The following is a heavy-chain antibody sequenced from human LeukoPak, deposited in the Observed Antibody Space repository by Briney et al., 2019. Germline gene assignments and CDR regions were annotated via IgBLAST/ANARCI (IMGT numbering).Heavy chain of an antibody. V-gene: IGHV3-33*01. CDR2: IWYDGSNK. Sequence: GGSLRLSCAASGFTFSSCGMHWVRQAPGKGLEWVAVIWYDGSNKYYADSVKGRFTISRDNSKNTLYLQMNSLRAEDTAVYYCARERFLEWLTNYYYYGMDVWGQGTTVTVSS. J-gene: IGHJ6*02. CDR3: ARERFLEWLTNYYYYGMDV. D-gene: IGHD3-3*01. CDR1: GFTFSSCG.